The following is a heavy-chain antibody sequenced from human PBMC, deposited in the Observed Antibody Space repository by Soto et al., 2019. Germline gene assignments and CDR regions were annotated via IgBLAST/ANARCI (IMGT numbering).Heavy chain of an antibody. CDR3: DIEGRVGGTAY. D-gene: IGHD1-26*01. CDR1: GFTFSSYW. V-gene: IGHV3-21*01. Sequence: PVGSLRLSCAASGFTFSSYWMSWVRQAPGKGLEWVSSISSSSSYIYYADSVKGRFTISRDNAKNSLYLQMNSLRAEDTAVYYCDIEGRVGGTAYCGQGILVTGFS. J-gene: IGHJ4*02. CDR2: ISSSSSYI.